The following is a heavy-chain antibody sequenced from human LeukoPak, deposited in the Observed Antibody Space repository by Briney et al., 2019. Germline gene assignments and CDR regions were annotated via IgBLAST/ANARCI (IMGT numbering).Heavy chain of an antibody. Sequence: ASMKVSCKASGYTFTGYYMHLVRQAPGQGLEWMGWINPNTGDTNYAQKFQGRVTMTRDTSISTAYMELSRLRSDDTAVYYCARDLHWGPDYWGQGTWSPSPQ. D-gene: IGHD7-27*01. CDR2: INPNTGDT. CDR1: GYTFTGYY. CDR3: ARDLHWGPDY. J-gene: IGHJ4*02. V-gene: IGHV1-2*02.